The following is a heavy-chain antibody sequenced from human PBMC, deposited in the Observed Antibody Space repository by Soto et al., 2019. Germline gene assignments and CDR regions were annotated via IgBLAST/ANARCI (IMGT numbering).Heavy chain of an antibody. V-gene: IGHV1-69*13. D-gene: IGHD2-8*01. Sequence: GASVKVSCKASGGTFSSYAISWVRQAPGQGLEWMGGIIPIFGTANYAQKFQGRVTITADESTSTAYMELSSLRSEDTAVYYCARDRGYCTNGVCDYYYYYGMDVWGQGTTVTVSS. J-gene: IGHJ6*02. CDR2: IIPIFGTA. CDR1: GGTFSSYA. CDR3: ARDRGYCTNGVCDYYYYYGMDV.